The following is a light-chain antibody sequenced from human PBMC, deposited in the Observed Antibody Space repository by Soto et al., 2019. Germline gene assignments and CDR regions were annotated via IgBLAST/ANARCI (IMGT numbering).Light chain of an antibody. Sequence: EILMTQSPATLSVSPGETATLSCRASQSVSTKLAWYQQKPGQAPRLLINGASTRATGVPARFSGWGSGTEFTLTISSLQSEDFATYYCQQANSFPITFGQGTRLEIK. J-gene: IGKJ5*01. CDR2: GAS. CDR1: QSVSTK. V-gene: IGKV3-15*01. CDR3: QQANSFPIT.